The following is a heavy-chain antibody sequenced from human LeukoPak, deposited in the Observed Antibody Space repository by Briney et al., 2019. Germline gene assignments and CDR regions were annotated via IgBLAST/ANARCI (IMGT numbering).Heavy chain of an antibody. CDR3: AKDGYYDTTAYPDY. V-gene: IGHV3-53*05. J-gene: IGHJ4*02. Sequence: GGSLRLSCAASGFTVSSNYMSWVRQAPGKGLEWVSVIYSGGSTYYADSVKGRFTISRDNNKKSLYLQMNSLRAEDTALYYCAKDGYYDTTAYPDYWGQGTLVTVSS. D-gene: IGHD3-22*01. CDR2: IYSGGST. CDR1: GFTVSSNY.